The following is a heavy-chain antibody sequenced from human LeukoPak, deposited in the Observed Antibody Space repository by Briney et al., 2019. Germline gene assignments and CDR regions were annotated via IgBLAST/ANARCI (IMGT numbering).Heavy chain of an antibody. CDR1: GYTFTGYY. V-gene: IGHV1-2*02. D-gene: IGHD4-17*01. Sequence: GASVKVSCKASGYTFTGYYLHWVRQAPGHGLEWMGWINSNSADTTYAQKFQGRVTMTRDTSMSTAYMDLNRLTFDDTATYYCARRDYVDYGSFDYWGQGTLVTVSS. J-gene: IGHJ4*02. CDR2: INSNSADT. CDR3: ARRDYVDYGSFDY.